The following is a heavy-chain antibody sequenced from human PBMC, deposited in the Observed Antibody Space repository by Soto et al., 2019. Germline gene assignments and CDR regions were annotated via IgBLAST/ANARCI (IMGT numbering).Heavy chain of an antibody. CDR3: AKTHYSSSWSPWDY. Sequence: GGSLRLSCAASGFTFSSYAMSWVRQAPGKGLEWVSSISGSGGSTYYADSVKGRFTISRDFSKSTLYLQMDSLRAEDTALYYCAKTHYSSSWSPWDYWGQGALVTVSS. CDR2: ISGSGGST. J-gene: IGHJ4*02. CDR1: GFTFSSYA. D-gene: IGHD6-13*01. V-gene: IGHV3-23*01.